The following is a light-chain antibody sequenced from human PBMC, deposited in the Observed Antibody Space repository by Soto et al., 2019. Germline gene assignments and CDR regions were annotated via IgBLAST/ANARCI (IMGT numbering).Light chain of an antibody. V-gene: IGKV3-15*01. CDR3: QQYNNWNT. J-gene: IGKJ2*01. Sequence: EIVMTQSPATLSVSPGERATLFCRASQSVSSNLAWYQQKPGQAPRLLIYGASTRATGIPARFSGSGSGTEFTLTISSLQSEDFAVYYCQQYNNWNTFGQGTKLEIK. CDR1: QSVSSN. CDR2: GAS.